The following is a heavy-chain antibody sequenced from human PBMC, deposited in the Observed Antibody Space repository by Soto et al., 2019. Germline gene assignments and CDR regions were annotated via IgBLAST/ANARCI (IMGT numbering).Heavy chain of an antibody. Sequence: GGSLRLSCAASGFTFSSYAMHWVRQAPGKGLEWVAVISYDGSNKYYADSVKGRFTISRDNSKKTLYLQMNSLRAEDTAVYYCARPSTRGPWVWGQGTLVTVSS. V-gene: IGHV3-30-3*01. CDR3: ARPSTRGPWV. D-gene: IGHD2-2*01. CDR1: GFTFSSYA. J-gene: IGHJ4*02. CDR2: ISYDGSNK.